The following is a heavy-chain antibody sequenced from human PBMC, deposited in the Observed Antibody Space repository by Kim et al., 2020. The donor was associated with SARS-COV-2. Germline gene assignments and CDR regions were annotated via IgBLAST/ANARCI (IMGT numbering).Heavy chain of an antibody. CDR3: ARRLVD. J-gene: IGHJ4*02. V-gene: IGHV1-3*01. Sequence: GRTIKKYSQKFQGRFTITRDTSASAAYMDLSGLTSEDTAVYYCARRLVDWGQGTLVTVSS. CDR2: GRTIK. D-gene: IGHD6-6*01.